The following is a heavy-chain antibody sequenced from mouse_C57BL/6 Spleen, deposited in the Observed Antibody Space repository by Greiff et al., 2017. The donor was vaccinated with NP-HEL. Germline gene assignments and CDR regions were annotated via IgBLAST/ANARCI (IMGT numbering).Heavy chain of an antibody. D-gene: IGHD1-1*01. Sequence: QVQLKQPGAELVRPGSSVKLSCKASGYTFTSYWMHWVKQRPIQGLEWIGNIDPSDSETHYNQKFKDKATLTVDTSSNTAYMQLSSLTSEDSAVYYCAREIIITTVVASENYAMDCWGQGTSVTVST. CDR1: GYTFTSYW. CDR3: AREIIITTVVASENYAMDC. CDR2: IDPSDSET. V-gene: IGHV1-52*01. J-gene: IGHJ4*01.